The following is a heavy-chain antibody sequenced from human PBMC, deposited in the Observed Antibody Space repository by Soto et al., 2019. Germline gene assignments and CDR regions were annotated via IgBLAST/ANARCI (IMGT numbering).Heavy chain of an antibody. CDR1: GGTFSSYA. V-gene: IGHV1-69*13. CDR2: IIPIFGTA. Sequence: ASVKVSCKASGGTFSSYAISCVRQAPGQGLEWMGGIIPIFGTANYAQKFQGRVTITADESTSTAYMELSSLRAEDTAVYFCAKGSDYFESSGHNLEYFQYWGQGTLVTSPQ. D-gene: IGHD3-22*01. CDR3: AKGSDYFESSGHNLEYFQY. J-gene: IGHJ1*01.